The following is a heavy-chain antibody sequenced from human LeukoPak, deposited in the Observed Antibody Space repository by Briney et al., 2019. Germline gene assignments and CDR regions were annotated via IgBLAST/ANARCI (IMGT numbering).Heavy chain of an antibody. CDR2: TYYRSKWYN. CDR3: ARGDIHCSSTSCYALPFDY. CDR1: GDSVSSNSAA. J-gene: IGHJ4*02. D-gene: IGHD2-2*01. Sequence: SQTLSLTCAISGDSVSSNSAAWNWIRQSPSRGLEWLGRTYYRSKWYNDYAVSVKSRITINPDTSKNQFSLQLNSVTPEDTAVYYCARGDIHCSSTSCYALPFDYWGQGTLVTVSS. V-gene: IGHV6-1*01.